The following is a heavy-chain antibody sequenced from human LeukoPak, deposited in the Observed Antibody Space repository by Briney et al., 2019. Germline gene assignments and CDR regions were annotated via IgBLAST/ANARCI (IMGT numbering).Heavy chain of an antibody. CDR1: GFTFSNYV. J-gene: IGHJ4*02. CDR3: AKVLSHYGDYEGVDY. Sequence: GGSLRLSCAASGFTFSNYVMHWVRQAPGKGLESVSAISGSGGSTYYADSVKGRFTISRDNSKNTLYLQMNSLRAEDTAVYYCAKVLSHYGDYEGVDYWGQGTLVTVSS. D-gene: IGHD4-17*01. V-gene: IGHV3-23*01. CDR2: ISGSGGST.